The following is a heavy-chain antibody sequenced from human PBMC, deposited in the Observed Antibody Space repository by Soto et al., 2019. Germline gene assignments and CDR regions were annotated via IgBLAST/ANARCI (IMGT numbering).Heavy chain of an antibody. CDR1: GGSFSGYY. CDR2: INHSGST. Sequence: QVQLQQWGAGLLKPSETLSLTCAVYGGSFSGYYWSWIRQPPGKGLEWIGEINHSGSTNYNPSIKSRVTISVDTCKNQFSLKLSSVTAADTAVYYCAREPPYSNYAFDIWGQGTMVTVSS. V-gene: IGHV4-34*01. J-gene: IGHJ3*02. D-gene: IGHD6-13*01. CDR3: AREPPYSNYAFDI.